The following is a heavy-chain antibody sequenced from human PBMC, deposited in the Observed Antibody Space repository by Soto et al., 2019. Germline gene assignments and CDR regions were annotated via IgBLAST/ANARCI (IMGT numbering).Heavy chain of an antibody. Sequence: SETLSLTCAFYCGSFIGYYWSWIRQPPGKGLEWIGEINHSGSTNYNPSLKSRVTISVDTSKNQFSLKLSSVTAADTAVYYCASRGGVVPTDYWGQGTLVTVSS. CDR2: INHSGST. V-gene: IGHV4-34*01. D-gene: IGHD3-3*01. CDR1: CGSFIGYY. J-gene: IGHJ4*02. CDR3: ASRGGVVPTDY.